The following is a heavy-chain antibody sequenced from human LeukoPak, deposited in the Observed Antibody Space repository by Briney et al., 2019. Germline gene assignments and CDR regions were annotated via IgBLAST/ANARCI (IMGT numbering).Heavy chain of an antibody. CDR2: ISGNGGST. Sequence: GGSLRLSCAASGFTFSSYAMSWVRQAPGKGLEWVSVISGNGGSTHYADSVKGRFTISGDNSKNTLYLQMFSLRAEDTAVYYCAKGYGMDVWGQGTTVTVSS. CDR1: GFTFSSYA. CDR3: AKGYGMDV. J-gene: IGHJ6*02. V-gene: IGHV3-23*01.